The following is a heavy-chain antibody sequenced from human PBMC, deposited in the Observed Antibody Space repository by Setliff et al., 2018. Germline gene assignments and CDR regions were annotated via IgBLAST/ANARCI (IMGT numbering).Heavy chain of an antibody. D-gene: IGHD4-17*01. CDR3: ARSTVTTDYYYYMDV. V-gene: IGHV4-4*07. CDR2: IYTSGST. CDR1: GGSISSYY. Sequence: SETLSLTCTVSGGSISSYYWSWIRQPAGKGLEWIGRIYTSGSTNYNPSLKSRVTMSVDTSKNQFSLKLSSVTAADTAVYYCARSTVTTDYYYYMDVCGKGTTVTVSS. J-gene: IGHJ6*03.